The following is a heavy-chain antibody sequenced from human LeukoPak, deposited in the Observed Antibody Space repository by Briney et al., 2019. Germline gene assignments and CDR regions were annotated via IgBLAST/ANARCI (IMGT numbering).Heavy chain of an antibody. CDR1: GGSISSSSYY. V-gene: IGHV4-39*07. J-gene: IGHJ5*02. Sequence: PSETLSLTCTVSGGSISSSSYYWGWIRQPPGKGLEWIGEINHSGSTNYNSSLKSRVTISVDTSKNQFSLKLSSVTAADTAVYYCARGRITMVRGAPLWFDPRGQGTLVTVSS. D-gene: IGHD3-10*01. CDR3: ARGRITMVRGAPLWFDP. CDR2: INHSGST.